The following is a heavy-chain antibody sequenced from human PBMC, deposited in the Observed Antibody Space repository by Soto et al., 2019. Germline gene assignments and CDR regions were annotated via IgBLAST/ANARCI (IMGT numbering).Heavy chain of an antibody. CDR3: ARDFWSGYRFYYYYGMDV. Sequence: PSETLSLTCAVSGYSISSGYYWGWIRQPPGKGLEWIGSIYHSGSTYYNPSLKSRVTISVDTSKNQFSLKLSSVTAADTAVYYCARDFWSGYRFYYYYGMDVWGQGTTVTVSS. CDR1: GYSISSGYY. CDR2: IYHSGST. J-gene: IGHJ6*02. D-gene: IGHD3-3*01. V-gene: IGHV4-38-2*02.